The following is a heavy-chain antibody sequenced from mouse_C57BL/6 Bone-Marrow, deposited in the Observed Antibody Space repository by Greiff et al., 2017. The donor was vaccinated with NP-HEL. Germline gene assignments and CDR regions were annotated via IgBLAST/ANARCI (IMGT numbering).Heavy chain of an antibody. V-gene: IGHV1-82*01. Sequence: VQLQQSGPELVKPGASVKISCKASGYAFSSSWMNWVKQRPGKGLEWIGRIYPGDGDTNYNGKFKGKATLTADKSSSTAYMQLSSLTSEDSAVYFCAGSYYDYDGTWFAYWGQGTLVTVSA. CDR2: IYPGDGDT. CDR3: AGSYYDYDGTWFAY. J-gene: IGHJ3*01. CDR1: GYAFSSSW. D-gene: IGHD2-4*01.